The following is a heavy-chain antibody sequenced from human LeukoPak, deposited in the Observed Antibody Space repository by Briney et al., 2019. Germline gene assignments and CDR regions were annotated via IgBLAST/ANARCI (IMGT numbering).Heavy chain of an antibody. CDR1: GGSFSGYY. D-gene: IGHD3-3*01. V-gene: IGHV4-34*01. J-gene: IGHJ4*02. CDR3: ARGRYDFWSGLPYDY. CDR2: INHSGST. Sequence: SETLSLTCAVYGGSFSGYYWSWIRQPPGKGLEWIGEINHSGSTNYNPSLKSRVTISVDTSKNQFSLKLSSVTAADTAVYCCARGRYDFWSGLPYDYWGQGTLVTVSS.